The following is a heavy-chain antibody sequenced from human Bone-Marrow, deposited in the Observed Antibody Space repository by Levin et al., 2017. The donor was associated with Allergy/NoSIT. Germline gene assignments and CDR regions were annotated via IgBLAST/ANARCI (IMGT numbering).Heavy chain of an antibody. CDR3: AHRQNMKSNWDVGAFDG. CDR1: GFSLTTRPVG. CDR2: IYWDDDK. D-gene: IGHD1-1*01. Sequence: SGPTLVKPTQTLTLTCTFSGFSLTTRPVGVGWVRQPPGKALEGLAFIYWDDDKRYSPSLKTRLTITKDTSKNQVVLTMTNMDPGDTGTYFCAHRQNMKSNWDVGAFDGWGQGTMVTGSS. V-gene: IGHV2-5*02. J-gene: IGHJ3*01.